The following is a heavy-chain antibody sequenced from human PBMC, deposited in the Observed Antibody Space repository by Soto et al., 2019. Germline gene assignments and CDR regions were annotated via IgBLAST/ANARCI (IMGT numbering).Heavy chain of an antibody. V-gene: IGHV3-23*01. CDR2: ISGSGGST. CDR1: GFTFSSYA. J-gene: IGHJ4*02. D-gene: IGHD2-15*01. Sequence: GGSLRLSCAASGFTFSSYAMSWVRQAPGKGLEWVSAISGSGGSTYYADSVKGRFTISRDNSKNTLYLQMNSLRAEDTAVYYCAKDQVFSIVVVVAATGGIDYWGQGTLVTVSS. CDR3: AKDQVFSIVVVVAATGGIDY.